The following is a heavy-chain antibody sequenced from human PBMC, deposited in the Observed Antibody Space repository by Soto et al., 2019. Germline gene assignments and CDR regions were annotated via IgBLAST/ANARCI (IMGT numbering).Heavy chain of an antibody. D-gene: IGHD5-12*01. CDR2: ISAYNGNT. V-gene: IGHV1-18*01. J-gene: IGHJ6*02. Sequence: ASVKVSCKASGYTFTSYGISWVRQAPGQGLEWMGWISAYNGNTNYAQKLQGRVTMTTDTSTSTAYMELRSLRSDDTAVYYCATSWSGYDLYYYYYGMDVWGQGTTVTAP. CDR1: GYTFTSYG. CDR3: ATSWSGYDLYYYYYGMDV.